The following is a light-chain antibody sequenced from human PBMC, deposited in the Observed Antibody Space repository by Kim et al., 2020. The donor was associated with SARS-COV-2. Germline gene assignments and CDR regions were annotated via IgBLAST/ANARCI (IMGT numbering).Light chain of an antibody. CDR3: QVWDRGVV. J-gene: IGLJ2*01. CDR2: YDS. V-gene: IGLV3-21*04. Sequence: SYELTQPPSVSVAPGKTARITCGGNNIGSKSVHWYQQKPGQAPVLVIYYDSDRPSGIPERFSGSNSGNTATLTISRVEAGDGADSYCQVWDRGVVFGGGT. CDR1: NIGSKS.